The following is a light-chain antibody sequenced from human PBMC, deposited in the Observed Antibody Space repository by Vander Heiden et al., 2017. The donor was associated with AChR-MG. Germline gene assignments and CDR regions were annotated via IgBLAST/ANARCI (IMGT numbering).Light chain of an antibody. CDR2: AAS. CDR3: LQDYNYPYT. CDR1: QGIRND. J-gene: IGKJ2*01. Sequence: AIQMTQSPSSLSASAGDRVTITCRASQGIRNDLGWYQQKPGKAPKLLIFAASTLQSGVPSRFSGSGSGTDFTLTISSLQPEDFATYYCLQDYNYPYTFGQGTKLEIK. V-gene: IGKV1-6*01.